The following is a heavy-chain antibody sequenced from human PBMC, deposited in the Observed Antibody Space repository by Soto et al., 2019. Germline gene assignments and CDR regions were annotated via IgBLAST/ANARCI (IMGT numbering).Heavy chain of an antibody. J-gene: IGHJ6*02. Sequence: QVQLVQSGAEVKKPGSSVKVSCKASGGTFSSYAISWVRQAPGQGLEWMGGIIPIFGTANYAQKFQGRVTITADESTSTAYMELSSLRSEDTAVYYCATRLNVVVPAAIGDNYYGMAVWGQGPTVTVS. V-gene: IGHV1-69*01. CDR1: GGTFSSYA. CDR3: ATRLNVVVPAAIGDNYYGMAV. CDR2: IIPIFGTA. D-gene: IGHD2-2*02.